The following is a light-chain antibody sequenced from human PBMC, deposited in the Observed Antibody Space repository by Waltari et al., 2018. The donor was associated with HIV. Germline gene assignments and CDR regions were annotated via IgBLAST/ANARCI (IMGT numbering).Light chain of an antibody. CDR3: QQSYSLPFT. CDR2: TAS. V-gene: IGKV1-39*01. CDR1: QSITVY. Sequence: DIRMTQSPSSLSAAVGDRVPITCRASQSITVYLNWYQQKPGKAPKLLISTASSLQTGVPSRFGGSASGTDFTLTISSLQPEDFATYFCQQSYSLPFTFGQGTKLEIK. J-gene: IGKJ2*01.